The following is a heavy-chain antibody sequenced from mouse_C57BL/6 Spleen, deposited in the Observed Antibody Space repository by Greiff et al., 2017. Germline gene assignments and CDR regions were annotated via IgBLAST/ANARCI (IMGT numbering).Heavy chain of an antibody. D-gene: IGHD1-1*01. V-gene: IGHV1-81*01. Sequence: QVQLQQSGAELARPGASVKLSCKASGYTFTSYGISWVKQRTGQGLEWIGEIYPRSGNTYYNEKFKGKATLTADKSSSTAYMALRSLTSEDSAVYFCARYGGITTVRYYFDYWGQGTTLTVSS. J-gene: IGHJ2*01. CDR1: GYTFTSYG. CDR3: ARYGGITTVRYYFDY. CDR2: IYPRSGNT.